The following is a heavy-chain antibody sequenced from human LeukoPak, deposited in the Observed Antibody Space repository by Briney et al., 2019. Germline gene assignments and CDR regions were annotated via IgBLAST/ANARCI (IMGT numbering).Heavy chain of an antibody. CDR3: AKFARSYDILTGYYNGKGAFDI. J-gene: IGHJ3*02. CDR1: GFTFSSYA. V-gene: IGHV3-23*01. CDR2: ISGSGSST. D-gene: IGHD3-9*01. Sequence: GGSLRLSCAASGFTFSSYAMSWVRQAPGKGLEWVSAISGSGSSTYYADSVKGRFTISRDNSKNTLYLQMNSLRAEDTAVYYCAKFARSYDILTGYYNGKGAFDIWGQGTMVTVSS.